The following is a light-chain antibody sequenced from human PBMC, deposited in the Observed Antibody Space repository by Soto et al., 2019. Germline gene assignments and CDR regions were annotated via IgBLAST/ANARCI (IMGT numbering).Light chain of an antibody. CDR2: DVS. Sequence: QSVLTQPASVSGSPGQSITISCTGTSSDVGGYNYVSWHQQHPGKAPKLMIYDVSNRPSGVSNRFSGSKSGNTASLTISGLQAEDEADYYCSSYTSSSTYYVFGTGTKVTV. CDR1: SSDVGGYNY. CDR3: SSYTSSSTYYV. V-gene: IGLV2-14*01. J-gene: IGLJ1*01.